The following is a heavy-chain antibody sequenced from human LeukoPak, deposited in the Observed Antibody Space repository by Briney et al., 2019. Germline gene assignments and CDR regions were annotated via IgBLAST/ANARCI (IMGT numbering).Heavy chain of an antibody. V-gene: IGHV3-7*01. CDR3: ARDSGEEQPETNAFDI. CDR1: GFTFSSYW. CDR2: IKQDGSEK. D-gene: IGHD1-14*01. J-gene: IGHJ3*02. Sequence: QPGGSLRLSCAASGFTFSSYWMSWVRQAPGKGLEWVANIKQDGSEKYYVDSVKGRFTISRDNAKNSLYLQMNSLRAEDTAVYYCARDSGEEQPETNAFDIWGQGTMVTVSS.